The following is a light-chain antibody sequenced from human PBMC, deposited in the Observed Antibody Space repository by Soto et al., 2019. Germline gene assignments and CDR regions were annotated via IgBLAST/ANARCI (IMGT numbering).Light chain of an antibody. J-gene: IGLJ2*01. V-gene: IGLV8-61*01. CDR2: STN. CDR3: MLYMGGGLVV. CDR1: SGSVSTTYY. Sequence: QTVVTHEPSFSWSPGGTVALTCGLTSGSVSTTYYPSWYQQTPGQAPRTLIDSTNIRSSRFPDRFSGSILGNKADLTITGVQADDESDYHCMLYMGGGLVVFGGGTKLTVL.